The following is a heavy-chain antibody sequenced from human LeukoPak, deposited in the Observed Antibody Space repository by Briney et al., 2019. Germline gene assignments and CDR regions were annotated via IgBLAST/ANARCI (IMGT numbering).Heavy chain of an antibody. CDR1: GGTFSSYA. D-gene: IGHD6-13*01. V-gene: IGHV1-69*06. CDR2: IIPIFGTA. J-gene: IGHJ4*02. Sequence: GASVKVSCKASGGTFSSYAISWVRQAPGQGLEWMGGIIPIFGTANYAQKFQGRVTITADKSTSTAYMELSSLRSEDTAVYYCARSSIIAAAGPYYFTTGAREPWSPSPQ. CDR3: ARSSIIAAAGPYYFTT.